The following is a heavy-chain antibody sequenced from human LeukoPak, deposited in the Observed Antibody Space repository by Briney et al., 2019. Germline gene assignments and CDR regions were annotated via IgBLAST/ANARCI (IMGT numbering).Heavy chain of an antibody. D-gene: IGHD2-15*01. V-gene: IGHV3-7*01. CDR3: ARLPADDSVFDH. Sequence: GGSLRLSCAASGFMFSNYWMTWVRQAPGKGLEWVANIKREGSEKHYVESVKGRLTISRDNAKNLLYLQMSSLRAEDTAVYYCARLPADDSVFDHWGQGTLVAVSS. CDR1: GFMFSNYW. J-gene: IGHJ4*02. CDR2: IKREGSEK.